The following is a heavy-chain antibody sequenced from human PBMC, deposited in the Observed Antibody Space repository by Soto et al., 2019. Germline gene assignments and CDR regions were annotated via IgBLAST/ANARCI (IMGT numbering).Heavy chain of an antibody. CDR3: VSQSGTATGYYYYYMDV. CDR2: ISSDGSIT. CDR1: GFTFSTYW. J-gene: IGHJ6*03. V-gene: IGHV3-74*01. D-gene: IGHD4-4*01. Sequence: PGGSLRLSCAASGFTFSTYWMHWVRQAPGKGLVWVSRISSDGSITIYADSVKGRFTISRDNAKNTLYLQMNSLRAEDTAVYYCVSQSGTATGYYYYYMDVWGKGTTVTVSS.